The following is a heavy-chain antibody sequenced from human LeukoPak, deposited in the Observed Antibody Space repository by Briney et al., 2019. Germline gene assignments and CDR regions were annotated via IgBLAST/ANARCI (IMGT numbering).Heavy chain of an antibody. V-gene: IGHV3-20*04. Sequence: GGTLRLSCAASGFTFDDYGMSWVRQAPGKGLEWVSGINWNGGSTVYADSVKGRFTISRDNAKNSLYLQMNSLRAEDTALYYCARDRIVIVIMTEEDAFDIWGQGTMVTVSS. CDR3: ARDRIVIVIMTEEDAFDI. CDR1: GFTFDDYG. J-gene: IGHJ3*02. D-gene: IGHD2/OR15-2a*01. CDR2: INWNGGST.